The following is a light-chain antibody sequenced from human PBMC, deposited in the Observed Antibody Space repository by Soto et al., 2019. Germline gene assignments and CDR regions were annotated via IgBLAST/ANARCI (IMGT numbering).Light chain of an antibody. CDR1: SSNVGGYNY. J-gene: IGLJ1*01. V-gene: IGLV2-11*01. Sequence: QSVLTQPRSVSGSPGQLVTISCTGTSSNVGGYNYDSWYQHHPGKAPKLVIYDVYNRPSGVPDRFSGSKSDNTASLTISGLQAEDEADYYCCSYAGSNTFYVFGTWTNVSVL. CDR3: CSYAGSNTFYV. CDR2: DVY.